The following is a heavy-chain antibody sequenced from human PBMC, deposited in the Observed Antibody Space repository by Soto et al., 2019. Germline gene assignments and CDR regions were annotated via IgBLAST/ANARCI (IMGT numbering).Heavy chain of an antibody. CDR1: GGSISSGGYY. D-gene: IGHD1-26*01. J-gene: IGHJ4*02. CDR2: IYHSGST. Sequence: SETLSLTCTVSGGSISSGGYYWSWVRQPPGKGLEWIGEIYHSGSTNYNPSLKSRVTISVDKSKNQFSLKLSSVTAADTAVYYCASCIVGATTPDYWGQGTLVTVSS. CDR3: ASCIVGATTPDY. V-gene: IGHV4-39*07.